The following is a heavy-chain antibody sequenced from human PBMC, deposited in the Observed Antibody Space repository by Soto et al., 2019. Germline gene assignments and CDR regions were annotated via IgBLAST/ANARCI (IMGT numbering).Heavy chain of an antibody. J-gene: IGHJ4*02. Sequence: YRQWPRHETGQRLEWMGWINPHSGVTNYAQKFQGWVTMTANTSISSAYMLLSRRRADDTAVYYCARPSGYSYGYSKKYFDYWRQGTQVSVSS. CDR3: ARPSGYSYGYSKKYFDY. V-gene: IGHV1-2*04. D-gene: IGHD5-18*01. CDR2: INPHSGVT. CDR1: Y.